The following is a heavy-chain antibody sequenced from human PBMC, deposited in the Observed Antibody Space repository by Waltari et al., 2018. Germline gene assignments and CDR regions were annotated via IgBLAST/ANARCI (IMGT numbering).Heavy chain of an antibody. D-gene: IGHD2-8*01. V-gene: IGHV4-39*01. CDR2: SYYSGST. CDR1: GGSISSSSYY. J-gene: IGHJ2*01. CDR3: ARHPAMTIMLWYFDL. Sequence: QLQLQESGPGLVKPSETLSLTCTVSGGSISSSSYYWGWIRQPPGKGLEWIGSSYYSGSTYYNPALKSRVTISVDTSKNQFSLKLSSVTAADTAVYYCARHPAMTIMLWYFDLWGRGTLVTVSS.